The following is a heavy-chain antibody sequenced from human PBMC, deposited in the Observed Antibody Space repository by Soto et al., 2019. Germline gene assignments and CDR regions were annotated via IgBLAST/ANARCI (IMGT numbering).Heavy chain of an antibody. CDR1: GFSLSTSGVG. Sequence: QITLKESGPTLVKPTQTLTLTCTFSGFSLSTSGVGVGWIRQPPGKALEWLALIYWDDDKRYSPSLKSRLTITKDTSKNQVVLTMTNMDPVDTAKYYCAHRCRYCSGGSNNWFDPWGQGTLVTVSS. CDR3: AHRCRYCSGGSNNWFDP. CDR2: IYWDDDK. J-gene: IGHJ5*02. V-gene: IGHV2-5*02. D-gene: IGHD2-15*01.